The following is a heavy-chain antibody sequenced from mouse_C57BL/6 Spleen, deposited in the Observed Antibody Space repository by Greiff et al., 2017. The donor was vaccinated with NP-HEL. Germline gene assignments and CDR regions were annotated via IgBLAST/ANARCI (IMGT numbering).Heavy chain of an antibody. D-gene: IGHD4-1*01. CDR3: ARPQTGPTWFAY. CDR2: ISSGSSTI. CDR1: GFTFSDYG. J-gene: IGHJ3*01. Sequence: EVQRVESGGGLVKPGGSLKLSCAASGFTFSDYGMHWVRQAPEKGLEWVAYISSGSSTIYYADTVKGRFTISRDNAKNTLFLQMTSLRSEDTAMYYCARPQTGPTWFAYWGQGTLVTVSA. V-gene: IGHV5-17*01.